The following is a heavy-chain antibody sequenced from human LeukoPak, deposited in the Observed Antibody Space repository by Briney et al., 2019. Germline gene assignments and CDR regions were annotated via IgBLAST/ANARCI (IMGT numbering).Heavy chain of an antibody. CDR3: ASSPLYYDSSGPIDMFDY. CDR1: GDSVSSNSAA. CDR2: TSYRSKWYN. J-gene: IGHJ4*02. V-gene: IGHV6-1*01. Sequence: SQTLSLTCAISGDSVSSNSAAWNWIRQSPSRGLEWLGRTSYRSKWYNDYAVSVKSRITINPDTSKNQFSLQLNSVTPEDTAVYYCASSPLYYDSSGPIDMFDYWGQGTLVTVSS. D-gene: IGHD3-22*01.